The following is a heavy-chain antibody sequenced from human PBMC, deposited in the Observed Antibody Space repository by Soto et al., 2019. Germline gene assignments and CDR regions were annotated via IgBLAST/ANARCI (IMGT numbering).Heavy chain of an antibody. V-gene: IGHV1-69*06. CDR3: ASLSGITMVRGVRGWFDP. J-gene: IGHJ5*02. CDR1: GGTFSSYV. Sequence: QVQLVQSGAEVKKPGSSVKVSCKASGGTFSSYVISWVRQAPGQGFEWMGGIIPIFGTANYAQKFQGRVTITADKSTSTAYMGLSSLGSEDTAVYYCASLSGITMVRGVRGWFDPWGQGTLVTVSS. D-gene: IGHD3-10*01. CDR2: IIPIFGTA.